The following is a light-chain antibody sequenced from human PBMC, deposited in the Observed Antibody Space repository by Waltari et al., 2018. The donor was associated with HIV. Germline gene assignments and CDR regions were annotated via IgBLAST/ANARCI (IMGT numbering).Light chain of an antibody. CDR3: SSYTNTDILL. CDR2: GAN. CDR1: NTAIGLYNL. J-gene: IGLJ2*01. V-gene: IGLV2-14*02. Sequence: QSALTQPASVSGSPGPSRTISCTGANTAIGLYNLVSWYRQPTDKAPQLVISGANTRPSGVSDRFSGSKSGNTASLTISSLQAEDEADYYCSSYTNTDILLFGGGTKLTVL.